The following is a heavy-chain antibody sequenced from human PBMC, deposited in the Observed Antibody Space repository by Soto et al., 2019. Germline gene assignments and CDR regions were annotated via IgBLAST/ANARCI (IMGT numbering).Heavy chain of an antibody. D-gene: IGHD3-10*01. CDR1: GFRFTGYW. V-gene: IGHV5-10-1*01. CDR3: ARHFYGSGTYHLPIEY. Sequence: EVQLVQSGAEVKTPGESLRISCQGSGFRFTGYWISWVRQMPGKGLEWVGRIDPSDSHTYYSPSFEGHVTMSADKSISTAYLQWSSLKASDTAMYYCARHFYGSGTYHLPIEYWGQGTLVTVPS. J-gene: IGHJ4*02. CDR2: IDPSDSHT.